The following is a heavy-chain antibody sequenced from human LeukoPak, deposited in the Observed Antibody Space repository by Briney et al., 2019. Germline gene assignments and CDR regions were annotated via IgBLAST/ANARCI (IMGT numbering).Heavy chain of an antibody. CDR3: AKCRIAARCNWFDP. V-gene: IGHV3-23*01. Sequence: PGGSLRLSCAASGFTFSSYAMSWVRQAPGKGLEWVSAISGSGGSTYYADSVKGRFTISRDNSRNTLYLQMNSLRAEDTAVYYCAKCRIAARCNWFDPWGQGTLVTVSS. D-gene: IGHD6-6*01. CDR1: GFTFSSYA. J-gene: IGHJ5*02. CDR2: ISGSGGST.